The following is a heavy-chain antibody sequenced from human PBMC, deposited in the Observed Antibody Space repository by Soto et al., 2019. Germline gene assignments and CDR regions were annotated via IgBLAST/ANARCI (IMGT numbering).Heavy chain of an antibody. CDR2: ISYDGSNK. D-gene: IGHD3-3*01. V-gene: IGHV3-30*18. Sequence: GGSLRLSCAASGFTFSSYGMHWVRQAPGKGLEWVAVISYDGSNKYYADSVKGRFTISRDNSKNTLYLQMNSLRAEDTAVYYCAKERGYYDFWSDPFDYWGQGPLVTVSS. CDR3: AKERGYYDFWSDPFDY. J-gene: IGHJ4*02. CDR1: GFTFSSYG.